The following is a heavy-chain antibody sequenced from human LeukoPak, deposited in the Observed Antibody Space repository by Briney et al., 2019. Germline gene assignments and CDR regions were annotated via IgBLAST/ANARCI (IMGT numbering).Heavy chain of an antibody. V-gene: IGHV4/OR15-8*02. Sequence: PSETLSPTCSVSGGSISCSDWWSWVRQPPGKGLEWIGEIHHSGNTNYNPSLKSRVILLRDKSKNQVSLKLSFVTAADTAVYYCGSSDNYHLDFWGQGTLVTVSS. CDR2: IHHSGNT. CDR3: GSSDNYHLDF. D-gene: IGHD5-24*01. J-gene: IGHJ4*02. CDR1: GGSISCSDW.